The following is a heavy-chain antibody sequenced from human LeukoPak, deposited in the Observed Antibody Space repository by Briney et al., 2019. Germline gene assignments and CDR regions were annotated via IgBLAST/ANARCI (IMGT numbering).Heavy chain of an antibody. Sequence: SETLSLTCTVSGGSISSSSYYWGWIRQPPGKGLEWIGSIYYSGSTYYNPSLKSRVTISVDTSKNQFSLKLSSVTAADTAVYYCARDKAGLRYFDWLPQDYGMDVWGQRTTVTVSS. CDR1: GGSISSSSYY. CDR2: IYYSGST. J-gene: IGHJ6*02. CDR3: ARDKAGLRYFDWLPQDYGMDV. D-gene: IGHD3-9*01. V-gene: IGHV4-39*07.